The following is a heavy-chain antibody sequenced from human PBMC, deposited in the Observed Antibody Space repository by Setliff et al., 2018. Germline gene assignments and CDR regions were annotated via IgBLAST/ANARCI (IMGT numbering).Heavy chain of an antibody. CDR3: ARLALTGYDSSGYYYALDYYYYRDV. J-gene: IGHJ6*03. Sequence: ASVKVSCKASGYTFTDYAMHWVRQAPGQRLEWMGWINPGNGNTKYSQKFQGRVTITRDTSASTAYMELSSLRSEDTAVYYCARLALTGYDSSGYYYALDYYYYRDVWGKGTTVTVSS. D-gene: IGHD3-22*01. CDR1: GYTFTDYA. CDR2: INPGNGNT. V-gene: IGHV1-3*01.